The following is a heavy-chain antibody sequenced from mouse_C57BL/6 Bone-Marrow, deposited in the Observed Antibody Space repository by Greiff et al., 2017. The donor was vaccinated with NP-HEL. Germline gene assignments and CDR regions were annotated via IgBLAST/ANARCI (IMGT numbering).Heavy chain of an antibody. CDR2: IYPGDGDT. Sequence: QVQLQQSGPELAKPGASVKISCKASGYAFSSSWMNWVKQRPGKGLEWIGRIYPGDGDTNYNGKFKGKATLTADKSSSTAYMQLGVQTSEDSAVYYCKCVPAYWGQGTLVTVSA. CDR3: KCVPAY. J-gene: IGHJ3*01. V-gene: IGHV1-82*01. D-gene: IGHD6-1*01. CDR1: GYAFSSSW.